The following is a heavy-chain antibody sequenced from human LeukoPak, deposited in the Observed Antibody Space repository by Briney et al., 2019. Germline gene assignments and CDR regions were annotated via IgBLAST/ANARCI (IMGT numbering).Heavy chain of an antibody. CDR1: GGSISSGDYY. V-gene: IGHV4-30-4*08. CDR2: IYYSGST. D-gene: IGHD6-13*01. CDR3: ARVSGQQLYFY. Sequence: SQTLSLTCTVTGGSISSGDYYWSWIRQPPGKGLEWIGYIYYSGSTYYNPSLKSRVTISVDTSKNQFSLKLSSVTAADTAVYYCARVSGQQLYFYWGQGTLVTVSS. J-gene: IGHJ4*02.